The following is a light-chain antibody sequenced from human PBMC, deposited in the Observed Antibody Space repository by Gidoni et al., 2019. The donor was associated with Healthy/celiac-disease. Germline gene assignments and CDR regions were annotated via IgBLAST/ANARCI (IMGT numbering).Light chain of an antibody. V-gene: IGLV3-21*02. CDR2: DDS. CDR1: KIGSKS. Sequence: VLSPPPSVSADAGQTARITCGGNKIGSKSVHWYQQKPGQAPVLVVYDDSDRPSGIPERFSGSNSGNTATLTISRVEAGDEADYYCQVWDSSSDRVVFGGGTKLTVL. J-gene: IGLJ2*01. CDR3: QVWDSSSDRVV.